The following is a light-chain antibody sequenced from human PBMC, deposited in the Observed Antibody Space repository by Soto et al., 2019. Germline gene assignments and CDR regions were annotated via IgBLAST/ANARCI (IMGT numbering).Light chain of an antibody. Sequence: QSVLTQPPSVSGAPGQRVTISCIGSSSNIGAGYDVHWYQQLPGTAPKLLIYGYSNRPLGIPDRFSGSKSDTSASLAITGLQAEDEADYYCQSYDSSLRGVVFGGGTQLTVL. CDR2: GYS. V-gene: IGLV1-40*01. J-gene: IGLJ2*01. CDR1: SSNIGAGYD. CDR3: QSYDSSLRGVV.